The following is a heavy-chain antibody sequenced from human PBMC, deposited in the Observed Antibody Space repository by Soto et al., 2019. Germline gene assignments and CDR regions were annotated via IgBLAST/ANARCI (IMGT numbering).Heavy chain of an antibody. V-gene: IGHV4-34*01. CDR1: GGSFSDYY. D-gene: IGHD6-19*01. J-gene: IGHJ4*02. CDR3: ARGKAVAGIVHFDY. Sequence: PSETLSLTCAVSGGSFSDYYWSWIRQPPGKGPEWIGEINHSGSANYDPSLKSRVTISVDTSKNQFSLKLSSVTAADTAMYYCARGKAVAGIVHFDYWGQGTLVTVSS. CDR2: INHSGSA.